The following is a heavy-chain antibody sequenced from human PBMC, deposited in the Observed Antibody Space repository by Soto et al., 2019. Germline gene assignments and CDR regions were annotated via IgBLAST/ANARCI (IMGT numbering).Heavy chain of an antibody. CDR2: ISSSGSTI. CDR3: ARRRGYYYYDSSGYYFDY. D-gene: IGHD3-22*01. CDR1: GFTFSSYE. Sequence: HPGGSLRLSCAASGFTFSSYEMNWVRQAPGKGLEWVSYISSSGSTIYYADSVKGRFTISRDNAKNSLYLQMNSLRAEDTAVYYCARRRGYYYYDSSGYYFDYWGQGTLVTVSS. J-gene: IGHJ4*02. V-gene: IGHV3-48*03.